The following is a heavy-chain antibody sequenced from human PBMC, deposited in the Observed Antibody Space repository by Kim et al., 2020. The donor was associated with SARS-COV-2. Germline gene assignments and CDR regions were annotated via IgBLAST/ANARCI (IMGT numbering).Heavy chain of an antibody. Sequence: SETLSLTCTVSGGSISSYYWSWIRQPPGKGLEWIGYIYYSGSTNYNPSLKSRVTISVDTSKNQFSLKLSSVTAADTAVYYCARIHYYGSGSYSVSDWGQGTLVTVSS. J-gene: IGHJ4*02. CDR1: GGSISSYY. D-gene: IGHD3-10*01. CDR2: IYYSGST. CDR3: ARIHYYGSGSYSVSD. V-gene: IGHV4-59*13.